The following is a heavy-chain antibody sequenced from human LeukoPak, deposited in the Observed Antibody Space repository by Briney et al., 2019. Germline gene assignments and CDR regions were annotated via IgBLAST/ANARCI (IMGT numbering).Heavy chain of an antibody. CDR3: AKASDTVTTDRALDY. D-gene: IGHD4-17*01. Sequence: GGSLRLSCGASAFTFSNYAMSWVRQAPGKGLEWVSAISSGGGAPYYADSVKGQFVMSRDNSKNTLYLQMNSLRAEDTAVYYCAKASDTVTTDRALDYWGQGTLVTVSS. V-gene: IGHV3-23*01. CDR1: AFTFSNYA. J-gene: IGHJ4*01. CDR2: ISSGGGAP.